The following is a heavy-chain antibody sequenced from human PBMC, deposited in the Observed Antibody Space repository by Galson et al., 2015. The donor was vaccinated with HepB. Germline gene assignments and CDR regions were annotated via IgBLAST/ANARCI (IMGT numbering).Heavy chain of an antibody. V-gene: IGHV3-7*01. D-gene: IGHD3-22*01. J-gene: IGHJ3*02. CDR3: ARPMIVVVMNDAFDI. CDR2: IKQDGSEK. Sequence: SLRLSCAASGFTFSNAWMSWVRQAPGKGLEWVANIKQDGSEKYYVDSVKGRFTISRDNAKNSLYLQMNSLRAEDTAVYYCARPMIVVVMNDAFDIWGQGTMVTVSS. CDR1: GFTFSNAW.